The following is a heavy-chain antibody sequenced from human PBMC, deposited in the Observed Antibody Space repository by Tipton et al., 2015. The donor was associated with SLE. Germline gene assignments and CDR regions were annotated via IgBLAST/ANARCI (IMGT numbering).Heavy chain of an antibody. CDR1: GGSFSGYY. V-gene: IGHV4-34*01. CDR3: ARTRREPLFIGRGVFDY. CDR2: IYHSGST. J-gene: IGHJ4*02. Sequence: TLSLTCAVYGGSFSGYYWSWVRQPPGKGLEWIGEIYHSGSTNYNPSLKSRVTISVDTSKNQFSLKLSSVTAADTAVYFCARTRREPLFIGRGVFDYWGQGTLVTVSS. D-gene: IGHD1-26*01.